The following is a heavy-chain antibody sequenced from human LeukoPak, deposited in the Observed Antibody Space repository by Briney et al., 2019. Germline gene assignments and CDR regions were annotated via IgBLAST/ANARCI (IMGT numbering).Heavy chain of an antibody. J-gene: IGHJ4*02. CDR1: GFTFSSYW. Sequence: GGSLRLSCAASGFTFSSYWMHWVRQAPGKGLMWVSRINSDGSSTSYADSVKGRFTISRDNAKNTLYLQMNSLRAEDTAVYYCARDRRSGCSGGSCYSENFDYWGQGTLVTVSS. CDR3: ARDRRSGCSGGSCYSENFDY. V-gene: IGHV3-74*01. D-gene: IGHD2-15*01. CDR2: INSDGSST.